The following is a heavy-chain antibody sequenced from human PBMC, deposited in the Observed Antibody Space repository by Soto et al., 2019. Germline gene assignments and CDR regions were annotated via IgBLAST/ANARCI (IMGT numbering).Heavy chain of an antibody. CDR3: AKLYRWEPEAVSY. Sequence: GGSLRLSCAASGFTFSSYAMSWVRQAPGKGLEWVSGISDNGGSTYYADSVKGRFTISRDNSKNTVYLQMNSLRAEDTAVYYCAKLYRWEPEAVSYWGQGTLVTVSS. CDR1: GFTFSSYA. D-gene: IGHD1-26*01. J-gene: IGHJ4*02. CDR2: ISDNGGST. V-gene: IGHV3-23*01.